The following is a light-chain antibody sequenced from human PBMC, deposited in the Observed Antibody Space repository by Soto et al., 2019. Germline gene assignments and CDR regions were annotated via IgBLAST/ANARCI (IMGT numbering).Light chain of an antibody. CDR3: HHYHGSPLT. V-gene: IGKV3-15*01. CDR2: GAS. J-gene: IGKJ5*01. CDR1: QSVSNN. Sequence: EIVMTQSPATLSVSPGEGATLSCRASQSVSNNLAWYQQQPAQAPRLLIYGASTRATGISDTFSGSGSGTEFTLTITSLQSEDFAVYYGHHYHGSPLTFGQGTRLE.